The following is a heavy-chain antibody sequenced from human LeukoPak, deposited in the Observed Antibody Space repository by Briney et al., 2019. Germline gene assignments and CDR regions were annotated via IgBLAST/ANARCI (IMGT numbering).Heavy chain of an antibody. Sequence: GGSLRLSCAASGFTFSSYAMSWDRQAPGKGLGWVSAISGSGGSTYYADSVKGRFTISRDNSKNTLYLQMNSLRAEDTAVYYCAKVRSSMYYFDYWGQGTLVTVSS. CDR1: GFTFSSYA. CDR2: ISGSGGST. J-gene: IGHJ4*02. V-gene: IGHV3-23*01. D-gene: IGHD6-6*01. CDR3: AKVRSSMYYFDY.